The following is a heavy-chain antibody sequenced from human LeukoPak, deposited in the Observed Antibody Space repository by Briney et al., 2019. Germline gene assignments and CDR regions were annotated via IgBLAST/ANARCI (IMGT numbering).Heavy chain of an antibody. CDR3: ARTRYGSGSYYR. CDR1: GGSISSGGYY. J-gene: IGHJ4*02. Sequence: SENLSLTCTVSGGSISSGGYYWSWIRQHPGKGLEWIGYIYYSGSTYYNPSLRSRVTISVDTSKNQFSLKLSSVTAADTAVYYCARTRYGSGSYYRWGQGTLVTVSS. CDR2: IYYSGST. V-gene: IGHV4-31*03. D-gene: IGHD3-10*01.